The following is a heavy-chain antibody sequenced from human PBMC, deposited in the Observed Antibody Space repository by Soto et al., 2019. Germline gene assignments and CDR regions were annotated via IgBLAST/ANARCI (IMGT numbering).Heavy chain of an antibody. Sequence: EVQLVESGGGLVQPGGSLRLSCATSGFTVSNNYMSWVRQAPGKGLEWVSVIYSGGSTFYADSVKGRFTISRHNSKNRLYLQMNSLRAEDTAVYYCARVSQYCSRTTCYYYYYMDVWGKGTTVTVSS. CDR2: IYSGGST. J-gene: IGHJ6*03. V-gene: IGHV3-53*04. CDR1: GFTVSNNY. CDR3: ARVSQYCSRTTCYYYYYMDV. D-gene: IGHD2-2*01.